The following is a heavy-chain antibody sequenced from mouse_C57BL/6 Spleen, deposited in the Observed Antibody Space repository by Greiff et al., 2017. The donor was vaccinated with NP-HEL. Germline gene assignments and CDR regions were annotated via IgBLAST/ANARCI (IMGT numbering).Heavy chain of an antibody. D-gene: IGHD1-3*01. Sequence: QVQLQQSGAELVRPGASVKLSCKASGYTFTDYYINWVKQRPGQGLEWIARIYPGSGNTYYNEKFKGKATLTAEKSSSTAYMQLSSLTSEDSAVYFCARGGVSGDYWGQGTSVTVSS. CDR1: GYTFTDYY. V-gene: IGHV1-76*01. J-gene: IGHJ4*01. CDR2: IYPGSGNT. CDR3: ARGGVSGDY.